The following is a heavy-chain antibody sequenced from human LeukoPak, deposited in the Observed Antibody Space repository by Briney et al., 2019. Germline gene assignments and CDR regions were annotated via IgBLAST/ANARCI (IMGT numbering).Heavy chain of an antibody. J-gene: IGHJ5*02. Sequence: PSETLSLTCTVSGGSIGSYYWSWVRQPPGKGLEWIGYIHYSGSTNYNPSLKSRVTTSIDTSKNQFSLKLSSVTAADTAVYYCARLRGSSGFNWFDPWGQGTLVTVSS. CDR3: ARLRGSSGFNWFDP. D-gene: IGHD2-2*01. CDR2: IHYSGST. CDR1: GGSIGSYY. V-gene: IGHV4-59*08.